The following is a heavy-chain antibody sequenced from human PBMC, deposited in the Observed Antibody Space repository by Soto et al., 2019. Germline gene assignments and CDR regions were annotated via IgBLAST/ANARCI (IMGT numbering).Heavy chain of an antibody. CDR3: ARSNAGYSYGYLDY. CDR1: GGSISSGGYY. CDR2: IYYSGST. D-gene: IGHD5-18*01. Sequence: KSSETLSLTCTVSGGSISSGGYYWSWIRQHPGKGLEWIGYIYYSGSTYYSPSLKSRVTISVDTSKNQLSLKLSSVTAADTAVYYCARSNAGYSYGYLDYWGQGTLVTVSS. J-gene: IGHJ4*02. V-gene: IGHV4-31*03.